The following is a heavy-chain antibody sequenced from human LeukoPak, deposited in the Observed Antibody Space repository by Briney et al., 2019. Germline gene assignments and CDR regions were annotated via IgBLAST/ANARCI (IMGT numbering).Heavy chain of an antibody. J-gene: IGHJ5*02. CDR1: GFAFSNYG. D-gene: IGHD6-13*01. Sequence: PGGSLRLSCAASGFAFSNYGMHWVRQAPGKGLEGVAVISFDESNRYYADSVKGRFTISRDNSEKTLYLQMNNLRAEDTVVYYCARGGTRLLYSSSWYVTQVYNWFDPWGQGTLVTVSS. V-gene: IGHV3-33*01. CDR2: ISFDESNR. CDR3: ARGGTRLLYSSSWYVTQVYNWFDP.